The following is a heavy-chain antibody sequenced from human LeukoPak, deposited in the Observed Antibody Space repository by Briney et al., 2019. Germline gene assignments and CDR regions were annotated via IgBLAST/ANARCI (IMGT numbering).Heavy chain of an antibody. CDR1: GFTFDDYA. J-gene: IGHJ6*03. CDR3: AKDTGAWGYYYMDV. CDR2: ISWNSGSI. V-gene: IGHV3-9*01. Sequence: GGSLRLSCAASGFTFDDYAMHWVRQAPGKGLEWVSGISWNSGSIGYADSVKGRFTISRDNAKNSLYLQMNSLRAEDTALYYCAKDTGAWGYYYMDVWGKGTTVTISS. D-gene: IGHD7-27*01.